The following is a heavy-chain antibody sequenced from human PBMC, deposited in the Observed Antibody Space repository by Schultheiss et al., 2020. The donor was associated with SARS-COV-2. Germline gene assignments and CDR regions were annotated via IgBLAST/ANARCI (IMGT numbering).Heavy chain of an antibody. J-gene: IGHJ4*02. CDR3: ARVNYDSSGYYYGSAVDY. Sequence: ASVKVSCKASGYTFTSYGISWVRQAPGQGLEWMGWISAYNGNTNYAQKLQGRVTMTTDTSTSTAYMELRSLRSDDTAVYYCARVNYDSSGYYYGSAVDYWGQGTLGTVSS. D-gene: IGHD3-22*01. V-gene: IGHV1-18*01. CDR1: GYTFTSYG. CDR2: ISAYNGNT.